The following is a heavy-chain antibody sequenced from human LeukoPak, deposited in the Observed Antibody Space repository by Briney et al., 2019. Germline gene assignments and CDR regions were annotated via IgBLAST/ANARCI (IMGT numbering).Heavy chain of an antibody. CDR1: GFTFGSSW. D-gene: IGHD1-14*01. V-gene: IGHV3-74*01. Sequence: GGSLRLSCAASGFTFGSSWVHWVRQAPGKGLVWVSLINADGSTATYADSVKGRLTISRDNARNTLSLQMNSLTIEDTAVYYCVVVVEPPDSDGFDVWGQGTMITVSS. CDR3: VVVVEPPDSDGFDV. CDR2: INADGSTA. J-gene: IGHJ3*01.